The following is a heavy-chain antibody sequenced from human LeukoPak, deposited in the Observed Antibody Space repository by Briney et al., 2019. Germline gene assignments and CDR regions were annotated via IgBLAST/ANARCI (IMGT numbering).Heavy chain of an antibody. CDR3: ASGNVLLWFGESLYGYWFDP. J-gene: IGHJ5*02. CDR1: GGSFSGYY. CDR2: INHSGST. Sequence: SETLSLTCAVYGGSFSGYYWSWIRQPPGKGLEWIGEINHSGSTNYNPSLKSRVTISVDTSKNQFSLKLSSVTAADTAVYYCASGNVLLWFGESLYGYWFDPWGQGTLVTVSS. V-gene: IGHV4-34*01. D-gene: IGHD3-10*01.